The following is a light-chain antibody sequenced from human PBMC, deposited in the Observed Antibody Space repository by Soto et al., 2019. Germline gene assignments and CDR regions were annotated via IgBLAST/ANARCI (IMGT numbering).Light chain of an antibody. Sequence: QSALTQPASVSGSPGQSVTISCTGTSSDVGGYNYVSWYQQHPGKAPTLMIYEVNYRPSGVSDRFSGSKSGNTAYLTISGLQAEDEADYYCWSYAVGRTYVFGTGTKVTVL. V-gene: IGLV2-23*02. J-gene: IGLJ1*01. CDR3: WSYAVGRTYV. CDR2: EVN. CDR1: SSDVGGYNY.